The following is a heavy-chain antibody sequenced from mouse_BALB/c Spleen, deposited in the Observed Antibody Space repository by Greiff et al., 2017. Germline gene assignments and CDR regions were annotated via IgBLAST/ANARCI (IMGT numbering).Heavy chain of an antibody. CDR1: GFTFSDYY. J-gene: IGHJ3*01. CDR2: ISDGGSYT. V-gene: IGHV5-4*02. Sequence: EVQGVESGGGLVKPGGSLKLSCAASGFTFSDYYMYWVRQTPEKRLEWVATISDGGSYTYYPDSVKGRFTISRDNAKNNLYLQMSSLKSEDTAMYYCARGGDDYDGFAYWGQGTLVTVSA. CDR3: ARGGDDYDGFAY. D-gene: IGHD2-4*01.